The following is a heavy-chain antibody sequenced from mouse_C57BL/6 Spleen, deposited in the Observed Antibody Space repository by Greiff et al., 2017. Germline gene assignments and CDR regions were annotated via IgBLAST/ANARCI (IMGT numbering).Heavy chain of an antibody. CDR2: INPSNGGT. CDR1: GYTFTSYW. J-gene: IGHJ4*01. V-gene: IGHV1-53*01. D-gene: IGHD2-3*01. Sequence: VQRVQSGTELVKPGASVKLSCKASGYTFTSYWMHWVKQRPGQGLEWIGNINPSNGGTNYNEKFKSKATLTVDKSSSTAYMQLSSLSSVESGVYYCAKIYDGMDYWGQGTLVTVSA. CDR3: AKIYDGMDY.